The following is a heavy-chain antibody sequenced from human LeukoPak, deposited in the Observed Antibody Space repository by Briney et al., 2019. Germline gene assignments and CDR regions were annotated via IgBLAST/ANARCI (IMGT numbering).Heavy chain of an antibody. D-gene: IGHD2-8*02. CDR3: ARASEVLLAXXFDY. Sequence: KXSXXAXGYTFTSYAMNWVRQAPGQGLEWMGWINTNTGNPTYAQGFTGRFVFSLDTSVSTAYLQISSLKAEDTAVYYCARASEVLLAXXFDYWGQGTLVTVSS. CDR2: INTNTGNP. J-gene: IGHJ4*02. V-gene: IGHV7-4-1*02. CDR1: GYTFTSYA.